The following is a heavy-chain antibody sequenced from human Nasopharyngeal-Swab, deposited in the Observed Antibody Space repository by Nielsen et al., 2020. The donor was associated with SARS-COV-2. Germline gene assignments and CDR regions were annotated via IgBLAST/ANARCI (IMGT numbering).Heavy chain of an antibody. Sequence: GESLKISCAASGFTFSSYWMHWVRQPPGKGLVWVSRINRDGTYTTYADSVEGRFTISRDNAKNTLFLQMYSIRAEDTAVYYCARAPDCGGGSCNSYHYYGMDVWGQGTTVTVSS. CDR2: INRDGTYT. CDR3: ARAPDCGGGSCNSYHYYGMDV. CDR1: GFTFSSYW. V-gene: IGHV3-74*01. J-gene: IGHJ6*02. D-gene: IGHD2-15*01.